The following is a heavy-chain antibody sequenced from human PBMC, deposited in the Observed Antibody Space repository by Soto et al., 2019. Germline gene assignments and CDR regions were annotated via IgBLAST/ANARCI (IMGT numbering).Heavy chain of an antibody. CDR2: IYPGDSET. CDR3: ARILGYSGYYYYFDS. J-gene: IGHJ4*02. Sequence: PGESLKISCKGSGYSFTSYWIGWVRQMPGKGLEWMGIIYPGDSETRYSPSFQGQVTISADKSINTAYLQWSSLKVSDTAIYYCARILGYSGYYYYFDSWGQGTLVTVSS. D-gene: IGHD3-22*01. CDR1: GYSFTSYW. V-gene: IGHV5-51*01.